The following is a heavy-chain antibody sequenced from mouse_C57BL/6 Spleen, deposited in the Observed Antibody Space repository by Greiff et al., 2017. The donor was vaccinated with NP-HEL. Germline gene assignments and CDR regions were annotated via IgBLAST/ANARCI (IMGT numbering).Heavy chain of an antibody. CDR1: GYSITSGYD. CDR3: ARDAGYYYGSSYWFAY. D-gene: IGHD1-1*01. J-gene: IGHJ3*01. Sequence: EVKLQESGPGMVKPSQSLSLTCTVTGYSITSGYDWHWIRHFPGNKLEWMGYISYSGSTNYNPSLKSRISITHDTSKNHFFLKLNSVTTEDTATYYCARDAGYYYGSSYWFAYWGQGTLVTVSA. V-gene: IGHV3-1*01. CDR2: ISYSGST.